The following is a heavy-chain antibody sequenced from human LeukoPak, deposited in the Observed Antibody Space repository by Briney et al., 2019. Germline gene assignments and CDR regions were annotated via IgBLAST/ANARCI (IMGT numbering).Heavy chain of an antibody. CDR1: GFNFNTYD. V-gene: IGHV3-30*04. CDR3: AKVPDYYGSGRYH. CDR2: MNFDGSKI. Sequence: PGGSLRLSCAASGFNFNTYDMHWIRQAPVKGLEWVAVMNFDGSKIRYGDSVKGRFTISRDNAKNSLYLQMNSLRAEDTAVYYCAKVPDYYGSGRYHWGQGTLVTVSS. D-gene: IGHD3-10*01. J-gene: IGHJ4*02.